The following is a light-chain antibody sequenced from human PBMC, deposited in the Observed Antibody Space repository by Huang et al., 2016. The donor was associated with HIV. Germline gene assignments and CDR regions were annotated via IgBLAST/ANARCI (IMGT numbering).Light chain of an antibody. Sequence: DIVMTQSPLSLPVTPGEPASISCRSSQSILHSNGYNYLDRYVQKPGQSPQLLIYMSSNRGSGVADGISGSGSGGEFTLKISRVEAEDVGVYYCMQAQQTPYTFGPGTRLEIK. CDR1: QSILHSNGYNY. V-gene: IGKV2-28*01. CDR2: MSS. J-gene: IGKJ2*01. CDR3: MQAQQTPYT.